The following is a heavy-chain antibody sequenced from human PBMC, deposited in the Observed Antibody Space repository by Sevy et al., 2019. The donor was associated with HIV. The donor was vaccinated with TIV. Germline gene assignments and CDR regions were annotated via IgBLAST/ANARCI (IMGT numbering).Heavy chain of an antibody. Sequence: GGSLRLSCAASGFTFSSYSMNWVRQAPGKGLEWVSSISSSSSYIYYEDSVKGRLTISRDNAKNKRYRQMNSLRAEDTAVYYCAREAKYSSSVYENLRYYYYYGMDVWGQGTTVTVSS. CDR1: GFTFSSYS. CDR2: ISSSSSYI. J-gene: IGHJ6*02. CDR3: AREAKYSSSVYENLRYYYYYGMDV. V-gene: IGHV3-21*01. D-gene: IGHD6-13*01.